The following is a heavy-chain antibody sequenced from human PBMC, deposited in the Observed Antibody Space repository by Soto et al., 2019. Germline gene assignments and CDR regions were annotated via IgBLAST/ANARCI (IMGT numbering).Heavy chain of an antibody. CDR2: ISAYNGNT. CDR3: ARGFTIFGVVTPRSVYGMDV. V-gene: IGHV1-18*01. Sequence: QVQLVQSGAEVKKPGASVKVSCKASGYTFTSYGISWVRQAPGQGLEWMGWISAYNGNTNYAQKLQGRVTMTTDTSTSTAYMELRSLRSDDTAVYYCARGFTIFGVVTPRSVYGMDVWGQGTTVTVSS. CDR1: GYTFTSYG. J-gene: IGHJ6*02. D-gene: IGHD3-3*01.